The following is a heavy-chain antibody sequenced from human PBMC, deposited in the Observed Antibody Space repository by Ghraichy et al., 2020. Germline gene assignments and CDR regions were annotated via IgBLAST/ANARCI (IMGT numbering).Heavy chain of an antibody. D-gene: IGHD3-3*01. CDR3: ARAPYDFWRDDAFDI. CDR2: INHSGST. CDR1: GGSFSGYY. Sequence: SETLSLTCAVYGGSFSGYYWSWIRQPPGKGLEWIGEINHSGSTNYNPSLKSRVTISVDTSKNQFSLKLSSVTAADTAVYYCARAPYDFWRDDAFDIWGQGTMVTVSS. J-gene: IGHJ3*02. V-gene: IGHV4-34*01.